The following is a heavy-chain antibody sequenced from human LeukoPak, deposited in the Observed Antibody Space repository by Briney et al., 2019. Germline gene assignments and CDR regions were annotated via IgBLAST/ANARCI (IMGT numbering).Heavy chain of an antibody. CDR1: GGSIGSGDYY. Sequence: SETLSLTCTVSGGSIGSGDYYWSWIRQSPGKGLEWIGYIYYTGSTYYNPSLKSRVTISVDTSKSQFSLKLSSVTAADTAVYYCARVAAAGGSEYFQHWGQGTLVTVSS. V-gene: IGHV4-30-4*01. D-gene: IGHD6-13*01. CDR2: IYYTGST. CDR3: ARVAAAGGSEYFQH. J-gene: IGHJ1*01.